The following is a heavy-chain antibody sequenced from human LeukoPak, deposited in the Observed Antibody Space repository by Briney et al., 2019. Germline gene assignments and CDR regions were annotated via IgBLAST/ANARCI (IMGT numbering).Heavy chain of an antibody. CDR3: ARAPVSTAYLHSYSMDV. CDR2: ISSSSTTI. J-gene: IGHJ6*04. CDR1: GFTFSSYS. V-gene: IGHV3-48*01. Sequence: PGGSLRLSCAASGFTFSSYSMMWVRQAPGKGLEWVSYISSSSTTIHYADSVKGRFTISRDNAKNSVYLQMNSLRAEDTAVYYCARAPVSTAYLHSYSMDVWGKGTMVTVSS. D-gene: IGHD3-16*01.